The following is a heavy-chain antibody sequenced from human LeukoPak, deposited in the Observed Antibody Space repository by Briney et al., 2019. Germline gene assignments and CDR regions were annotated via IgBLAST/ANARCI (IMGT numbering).Heavy chain of an antibody. Sequence: SETLSLTCTVSGGSISSSSYYWGWIRQPPGKGLEWIGSIYYSGSTYYNPSLKSRVTISVDTSKNQFSLKLSSVTAADTAVYYCARDNKAAAGLDYWGQGTLVTVSS. J-gene: IGHJ4*02. D-gene: IGHD6-13*01. CDR1: GGSISSSSYY. CDR2: IYYSGST. CDR3: ARDNKAAAGLDY. V-gene: IGHV4-39*07.